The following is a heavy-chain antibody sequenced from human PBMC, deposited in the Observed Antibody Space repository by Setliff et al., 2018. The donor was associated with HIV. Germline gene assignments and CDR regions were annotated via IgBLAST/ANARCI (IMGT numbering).Heavy chain of an antibody. Sequence: PSETLSLTCTVSGGSINSTSYYWGWIRQPPGNGLEWIGSIYHTGSTNYNPSLKSRVTLSVDTSKSQFSLSLSSVTAADTAVYYCARESTGSFRGLDFWGQGTLVTVSS. CDR1: GGSINSTSYY. D-gene: IGHD1-26*01. V-gene: IGHV4-39*07. J-gene: IGHJ4*02. CDR2: IYHTGST. CDR3: ARESTGSFRGLDF.